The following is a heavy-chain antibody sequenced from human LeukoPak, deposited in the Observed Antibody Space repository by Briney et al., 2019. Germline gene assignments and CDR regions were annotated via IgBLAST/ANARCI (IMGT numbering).Heavy chain of an antibody. V-gene: IGHV3-23*01. Sequence: GGSLRLSCAASGFTFSSYAMSWVRQAPGKGLEWVSGISGSGDNTYYADSVKGRFTISRDNSKNTLYLQLNSLRAEDRAIYYCAKDLTYDYDSTGYYFDYWGQGTLVTVSS. CDR3: AKDLTYDYDSTGYYFDY. CDR2: ISGSGDNT. D-gene: IGHD3-22*01. J-gene: IGHJ4*02. CDR1: GFTFSSYA.